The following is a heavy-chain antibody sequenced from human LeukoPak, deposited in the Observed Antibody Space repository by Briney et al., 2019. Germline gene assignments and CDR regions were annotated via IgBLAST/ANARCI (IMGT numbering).Heavy chain of an antibody. V-gene: IGHV3-33*01. J-gene: IGHJ3*02. CDR1: GFTFSSYG. CDR3: ARGRGAAGTGDDAFDI. D-gene: IGHD6-13*01. CDR2: IWYDGSNK. Sequence: PGGSLRLSCAASGFTFSSYGMHWVRQAPDKGLEWVAVIWYDGSNKYYADSVKGRFTISRDNSKNTLYLQMNSLRAEDTAVYYCARGRGAAGTGDDAFDIWGQGTMVTVSS.